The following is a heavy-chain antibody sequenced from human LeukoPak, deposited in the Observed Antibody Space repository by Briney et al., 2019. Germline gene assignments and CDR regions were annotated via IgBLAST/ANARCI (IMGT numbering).Heavy chain of an antibody. D-gene: IGHD4-17*01. CDR2: IYSGGST. CDR3: ARDGDGDYVFSYYFDY. V-gene: IGHV3-53*05. CDR1: GFTVSSNY. Sequence: GGSLRLSCAASGFTVSSNYMSWGRQAPGKGLEGVSVIYSGGSTYYADSVKGRFTISRDNSKNTLYLQMNSLRVEDTAVYYCARDGDGDYVFSYYFDYWGQGTLVTVSS. J-gene: IGHJ4*02.